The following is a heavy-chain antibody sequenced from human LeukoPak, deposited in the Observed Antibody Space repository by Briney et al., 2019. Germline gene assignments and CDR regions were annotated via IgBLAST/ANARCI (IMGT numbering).Heavy chain of an antibody. Sequence: GRSLRLSCAASGFTFSSYGMHWVRQAPGKGLEWVAVIWYDGSNKYYADSVKGRFTISRDSSKNTLYLQMNSLRAEDTAVYSCARLVCAYCSSSSSSVAFDHWGQGTLVTVSS. J-gene: IGHJ4*02. CDR2: IWYDGSNK. CDR3: ARLVCAYCSSSSSSVAFDH. V-gene: IGHV3-33*01. CDR1: GFTFSSYG. D-gene: IGHD2-2*01.